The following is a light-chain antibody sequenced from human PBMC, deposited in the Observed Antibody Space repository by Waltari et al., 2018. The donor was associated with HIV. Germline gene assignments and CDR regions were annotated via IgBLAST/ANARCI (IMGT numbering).Light chain of an antibody. CDR3: CSYAGSSTLV. CDR1: SSAVCGYTY. CDR2: DVS. J-gene: IGLJ2*01. Sequence: QSALTQPASVSGSPGQSITISCTGTSSAVCGYTYLSWYQQHPRKAPKRMIYDVSKRPSGVSNRFSGSKSGNTASLTISGLQAEDEADYYCCSYAGSSTLVFGGGTKLTVL. V-gene: IGLV2-23*02.